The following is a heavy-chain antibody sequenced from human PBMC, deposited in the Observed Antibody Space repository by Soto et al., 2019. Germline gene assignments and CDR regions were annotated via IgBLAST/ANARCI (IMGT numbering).Heavy chain of an antibody. CDR1: GFTFSSYG. CDR3: ARERTSCSGGSCYADAFDI. CDR2: IKQDGSEK. V-gene: IGHV3-7*01. Sequence: PGGSLRLSCAASGFTFSSYGMHWVRQAPGKGLEWVANIKQDGSEKYYVDSVKGRFTISRDNAKNSLYLQMNSLRAEDTAVYYCARERTSCSGGSCYADAFDIWGQGTMVTVSS. D-gene: IGHD2-15*01. J-gene: IGHJ3*02.